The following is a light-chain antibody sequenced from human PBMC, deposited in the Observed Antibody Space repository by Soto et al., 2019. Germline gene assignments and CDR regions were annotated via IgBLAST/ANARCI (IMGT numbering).Light chain of an antibody. CDR3: QQYGSSPWT. V-gene: IGKV3-20*01. CDR2: GAS. J-gene: IGKJ1*01. CDR1: QSLSSSY. Sequence: EIVLTQSPGTLSLSPGERATLSCRASQSLSSSYLAWYQQKPGRAPRLLIYGASSSATGIPDRFSGSGSGTDFTLTISRLEPEDFAVYYCQQYGSSPWTFGQGTKVEIK.